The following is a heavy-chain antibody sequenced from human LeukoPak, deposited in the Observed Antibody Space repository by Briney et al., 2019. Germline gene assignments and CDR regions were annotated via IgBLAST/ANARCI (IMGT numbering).Heavy chain of an antibody. D-gene: IGHD3-3*01. J-gene: IGHJ4*02. V-gene: IGHV3-7*01. CDR1: GFTFSGFS. CDR3: AREVRDFWSGYYFDY. Sequence: GGSLRLSCAASGFTFSGFSMSWVRQSPTKGLEWVANIKQDGSERYYVDSVKGRFTISRDNAKNSLSLQMNNLRVEDTAVYYCAREVRDFWSGYYFDYWGQGTLVTVSS. CDR2: IKQDGSER.